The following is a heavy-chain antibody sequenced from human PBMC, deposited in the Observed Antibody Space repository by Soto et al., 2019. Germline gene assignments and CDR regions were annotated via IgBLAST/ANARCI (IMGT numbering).Heavy chain of an antibody. D-gene: IGHD3-22*01. CDR1: GGSISSGGYY. Sequence: TLSLTCTVSGGSISSGGYYWSWIRQHPGKGLEWIGYIYYSGSTYYNPSLKSRVTISVDTSKNQFSLKLSSVTAADTAVYYCASAYYYDSSGYPVDYWGQGTLVTVSS. V-gene: IGHV4-31*03. J-gene: IGHJ4*02. CDR3: ASAYYYDSSGYPVDY. CDR2: IYYSGST.